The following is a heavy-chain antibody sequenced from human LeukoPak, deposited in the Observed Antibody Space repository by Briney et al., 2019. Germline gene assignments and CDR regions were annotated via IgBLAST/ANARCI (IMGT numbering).Heavy chain of an antibody. V-gene: IGHV4-31*03. CDR2: IYYSGST. CDR1: GGSISSGGYY. Sequence: SETLSLTCTVSGGSISSGGYYWSWIRQHPGKGLEWIGYIYYSGSTYYNPSLKSRVTISVDTSKNQFSLKLSSVTAADTAVYYCARLISIFGVATDYWGQGTLVTVSS. J-gene: IGHJ4*02. D-gene: IGHD3-3*02. CDR3: ARLISIFGVATDY.